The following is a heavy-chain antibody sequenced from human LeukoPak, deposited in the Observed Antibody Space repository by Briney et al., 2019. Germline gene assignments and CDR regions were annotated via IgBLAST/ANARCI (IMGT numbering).Heavy chain of an antibody. CDR2: ISASGGYI. CDR3: AKSPVSDWNDQHH. CDR1: GFTFSTYA. Sequence: GGSLRLSCAASGFTFSTYAMSWVRQAPGKGLECVSSISASGGYIYYADSVKGRFTTSSDNSKNTLYLQMNSLRADDTAVYYCAKSPVSDWNDQHHWGQGALVTVSS. J-gene: IGHJ5*02. V-gene: IGHV3-23*01. D-gene: IGHD1-1*01.